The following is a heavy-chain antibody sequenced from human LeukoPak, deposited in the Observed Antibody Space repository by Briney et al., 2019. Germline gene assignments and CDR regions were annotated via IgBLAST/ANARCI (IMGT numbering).Heavy chain of an antibody. V-gene: IGHV4-31*01. CDR3: ARVAEGYGSSWYPLTGYFDY. D-gene: IGHD6-13*01. Sequence: SQTLSLTCTVSGGXISSGGYYWSWIRQHPGRGLQWFGYIYYSGSTYYNPSLKSPVTISVDTSKNQFSLKLSSVTAADTAVYYCARVAEGYGSSWYPLTGYFDYWGQGTLVTVSS. CDR2: IYYSGST. J-gene: IGHJ4*02. CDR1: GGXISSGGYY.